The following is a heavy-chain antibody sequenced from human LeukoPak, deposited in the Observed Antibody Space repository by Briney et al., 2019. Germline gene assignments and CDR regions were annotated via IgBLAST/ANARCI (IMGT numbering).Heavy chain of an antibody. CDR1: GFTFSSYA. D-gene: IGHD2-2*01. CDR3: AKDFETPGIVVVPAANGRPLDY. V-gene: IGHV3-23*01. CDR2: IRGSGSST. Sequence: GGSLRLSCAASGFTFSSYAMRWVRQAPGKGLEWVSAIRGSGSSTYYADSVKGRFTISRDNSKNTLYLQMNSLRAEDTAVYYCAKDFETPGIVVVPAANGRPLDYWGRGTLVTVSS. J-gene: IGHJ4*02.